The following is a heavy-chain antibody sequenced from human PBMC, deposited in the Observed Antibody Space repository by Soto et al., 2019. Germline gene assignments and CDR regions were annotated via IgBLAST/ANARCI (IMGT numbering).Heavy chain of an antibody. D-gene: IGHD2-15*01. CDR2: IYYSGST. Sequence: TETLSLTCTVSGDSISRYYWSWIRQPPGKGLEWIGYIYYSGSTNYNPSLKSRVTISVDTSKNQFSLKLSSVTAADTAVYYCARVGRYCSGGSCYSYYYYGMDVWGQGTTVTSP. J-gene: IGHJ6*02. V-gene: IGHV4-59*01. CDR3: ARVGRYCSGGSCYSYYYYGMDV. CDR1: GDSISRYY.